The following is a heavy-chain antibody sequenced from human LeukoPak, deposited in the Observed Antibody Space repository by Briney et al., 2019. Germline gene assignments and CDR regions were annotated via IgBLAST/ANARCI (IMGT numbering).Heavy chain of an antibody. D-gene: IGHD6-13*01. V-gene: IGHV4-61*02. CDR2: IYTSGST. J-gene: IGHJ4*02. Sequence: SETLSLTCTVSGDSISSRSYYWGWIRQPAGKGLEWIGRIYTSGSTNYNPSLKSRVTMSVDTSKNQFSLKLSSVTAADTAVYYCARATHSSSWYYFDYWGQGTLVTVSS. CDR1: GDSISSRSYY. CDR3: ARATHSSSWYYFDY.